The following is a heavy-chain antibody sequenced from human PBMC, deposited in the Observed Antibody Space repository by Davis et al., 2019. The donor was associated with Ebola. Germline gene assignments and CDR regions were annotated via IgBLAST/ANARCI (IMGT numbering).Heavy chain of an antibody. CDR3: AKEGVSYGYYYYGMDV. Sequence: GESLKISCAASGFTFSSYGMHWVRQAPGKGLEWVAVISYDGSNKYYADSVKGRFTISRDNSKNTLYLQMNSLRAEDTAVYYCAKEGVSYGYYYYGMDVWGQGTTVTVSS. CDR1: GFTFSSYG. D-gene: IGHD5-18*01. V-gene: IGHV3-30*18. CDR2: ISYDGSNK. J-gene: IGHJ6*02.